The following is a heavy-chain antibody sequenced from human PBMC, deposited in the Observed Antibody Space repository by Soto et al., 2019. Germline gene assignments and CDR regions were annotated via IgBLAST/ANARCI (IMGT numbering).Heavy chain of an antibody. CDR2: TSNDGSRK. CDR1: GFTFSSYG. Sequence: QVQLVESGGGVVQPGRSLRLSCAASGFTFSSYGMHWVRQAPGKGLEWVAVTSNDGSRKHYADSVKGRFTISRDNSKNTLYLQMNSLGAEDSAVYYCAKDQVPSTYYYYYGMDVWGQGTTVTVSS. CDR3: AKDQVPSTYYYYYGMDV. D-gene: IGHD2-2*01. J-gene: IGHJ6*02. V-gene: IGHV3-30*18.